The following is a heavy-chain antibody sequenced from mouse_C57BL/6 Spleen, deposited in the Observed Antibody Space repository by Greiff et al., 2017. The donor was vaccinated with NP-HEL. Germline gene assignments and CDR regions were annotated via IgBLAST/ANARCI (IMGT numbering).Heavy chain of an antibody. CDR2: IDPANGNT. J-gene: IGHJ4*01. CDR1: GFNIKNTY. D-gene: IGHD1-1*01. CDR3: ARDYYGSIDAMDY. V-gene: IGHV14-3*01. Sequence: VQLQQSVAELVRPGASVKLSCTASGFNIKNTYMHWVKQRPEQSLEWIGRIDPANGNTKYAPKFQGTATITADTSSNTAYLQLSSLTSEDTAIYYCARDYYGSIDAMDYWGQGTSVTVSS.